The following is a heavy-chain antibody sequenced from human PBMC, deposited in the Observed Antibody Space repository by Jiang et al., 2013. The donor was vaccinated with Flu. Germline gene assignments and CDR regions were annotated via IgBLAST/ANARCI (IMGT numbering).Heavy chain of an antibody. V-gene: IGHV3-21*01. CDR3: ARDGGYSSGWIDC. J-gene: IGHJ4*02. CDR2: MSSSGRFI. CDR1: GFTLSSYT. D-gene: IGHD6-19*01. Sequence: SGGGLVKPGGSLRLSCATSGFTLSSYTMIWVRQAPGKGLEWVSYMSSSGRFIYYADSVRGRFTISRDNAKNSLFLQLNSLRVEDTAVYYCARDGGYSSGWIDCWGQGTLVTVSS.